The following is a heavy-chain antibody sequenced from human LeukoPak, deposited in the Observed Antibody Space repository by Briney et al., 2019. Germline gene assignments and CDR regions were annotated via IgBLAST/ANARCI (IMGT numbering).Heavy chain of an antibody. Sequence: ASVKVSCKASGYTFTSYDINWVRQATGQGLEWMGWMNPNSGNTGYAQKFQGRVTITRNTSISTAYMELSSLRSEDTAVYYCARVYSSGWYVDYYYYMDVWGKGTTVTVSS. CDR1: GYTFTSYD. V-gene: IGHV1-8*03. D-gene: IGHD6-19*01. CDR3: ARVYSSGWYVDYYYYMDV. CDR2: MNPNSGNT. J-gene: IGHJ6*03.